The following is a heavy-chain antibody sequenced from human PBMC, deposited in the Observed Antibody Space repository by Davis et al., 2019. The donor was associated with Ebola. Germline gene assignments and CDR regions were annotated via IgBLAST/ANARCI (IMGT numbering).Heavy chain of an antibody. CDR2: IKQDGNEK. J-gene: IGHJ4*02. D-gene: IGHD6-19*01. CDR1: GVTFSNYW. V-gene: IGHV3-7*01. Sequence: GGSLRLSCAASGVTFSNYWINWVRQAPGKGLEWVANIKQDGNEKYYVDSVKGRFTISRDNSKNTLYLQMSSLRAEDTAVYYCAREDSGWIDYWGQGALVTVSS. CDR3: AREDSGWIDY.